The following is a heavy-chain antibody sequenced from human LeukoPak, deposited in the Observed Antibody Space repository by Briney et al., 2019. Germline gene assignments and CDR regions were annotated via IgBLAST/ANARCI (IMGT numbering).Heavy chain of an antibody. V-gene: IGHV1-46*01. D-gene: IGHD4-17*01. Sequence: ASVKVSCKASRGTFSSYAISWVRQAPGQGLEWMGIINPSGGSTSYAQKFQGRVTMTRDMSTSTVYMELSSLRSEDTAVYYCARATYSGDYGGPDERYFDYWGQGTLVTVSS. J-gene: IGHJ4*02. CDR3: ARATYSGDYGGPDERYFDY. CDR2: INPSGGST. CDR1: RGTFSSYA.